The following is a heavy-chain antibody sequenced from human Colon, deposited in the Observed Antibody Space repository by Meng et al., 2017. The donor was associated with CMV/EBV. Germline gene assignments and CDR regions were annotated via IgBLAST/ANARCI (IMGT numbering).Heavy chain of an antibody. Sequence: SETLTLTCTVSGASVNSDSHYWSWIRQPPGKGLEYIGYVYYSGATNYNPFFKSRVTISVDTSKNQFSLKLTSVTAADTAVYYCSRGNSAFWDNDSFGQGTLVTVSS. CDR2: VYYSGAT. V-gene: IGHV4-61*01. CDR1: GASVNSDSHY. D-gene: IGHD3-3*02. CDR3: SRGNSAFWDNDS. J-gene: IGHJ4*02.